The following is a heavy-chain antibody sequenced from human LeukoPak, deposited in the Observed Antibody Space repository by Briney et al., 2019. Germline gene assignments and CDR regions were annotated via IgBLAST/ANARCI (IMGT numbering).Heavy chain of an antibody. CDR2: VKQDGSEK. J-gene: IGHJ3*02. Sequence: GGSLRLSCAASGFTFSSYEMNWVRQAPGKGLEWVANVKQDGSEKYYVDSVKGRFTISRDNAKNSLYPQMNSLRAEDTAVYYCASEIYDSSGPWAFDIWGQGTMVTVSS. CDR3: ASEIYDSSGPWAFDI. V-gene: IGHV3-7*01. CDR1: GFTFSSYE. D-gene: IGHD3-22*01.